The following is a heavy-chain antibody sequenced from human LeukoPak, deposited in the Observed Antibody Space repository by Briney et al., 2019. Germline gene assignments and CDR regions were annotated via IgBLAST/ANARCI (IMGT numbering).Heavy chain of an antibody. CDR2: IYYTGSS. J-gene: IGHJ4*02. CDR1: GGSISYSSYY. Sequence: SETLSLTCTASGGSISYSSYYWGWIRQPPGKGLEWIGSIYYTGSSYYNPSLKSRVTISVDTSKNQFSLKLRSVTAADTAVYYCARDCSGGSCFSGPFEYWGQGTLVTVSS. V-gene: IGHV4-39*02. CDR3: ARDCSGGSCFSGPFEY. D-gene: IGHD2-15*01.